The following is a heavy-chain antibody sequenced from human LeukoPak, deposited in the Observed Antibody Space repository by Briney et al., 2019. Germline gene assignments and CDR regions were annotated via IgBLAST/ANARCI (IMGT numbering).Heavy chain of an antibody. J-gene: IGHJ5*02. Sequence: SVKVSCKASGGTFSSYAISWVRQAPGQGLEWMGRIIPILGIANYAQKFQGRVTITADKSTSTAHMELSSLRSEDTAVYYCARPHYYGSLRFDPWGQGTLVTVSS. D-gene: IGHD3-10*01. CDR1: GGTFSSYA. CDR3: ARPHYYGSLRFDP. V-gene: IGHV1-69*04. CDR2: IIPILGIA.